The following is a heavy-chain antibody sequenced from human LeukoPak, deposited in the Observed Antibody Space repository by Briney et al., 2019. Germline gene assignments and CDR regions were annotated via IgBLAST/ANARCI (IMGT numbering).Heavy chain of an antibody. V-gene: IGHV4-61*02. J-gene: IGHJ6*03. CDR3: AGDLVGYSYASEGGDYYYYYYMDV. Sequence: SETLSLTCTVSGGSISSGSYYWSWIRQPAGKGLEWIGRIYTSGSTNYNPSLKSRVTISVDTSKNQFSLRLSSVTAADTAVYYCAGDLVGYSYASEGGDYYYYYYMDVWGKGTTVTVSS. CDR2: IYTSGST. CDR1: GGSISSGSYY. D-gene: IGHD5-18*01.